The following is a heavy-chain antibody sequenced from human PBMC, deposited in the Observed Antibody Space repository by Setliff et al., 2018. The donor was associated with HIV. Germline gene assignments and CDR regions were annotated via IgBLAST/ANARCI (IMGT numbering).Heavy chain of an antibody. D-gene: IGHD6-13*01. Sequence: PSETLSLTCTVSGGSINSYYWSWIRQPPGKGLEWIGYIYYSGSTNFNPSLKGRVTISVDRSKNQFSLKLSSVTAADTAVYYCARDIQAAGTGWFDPWGQGTLVTVSS. CDR2: IYYSGST. CDR3: ARDIQAAGTGWFDP. V-gene: IGHV4-59*12. J-gene: IGHJ5*02. CDR1: GGSINSYY.